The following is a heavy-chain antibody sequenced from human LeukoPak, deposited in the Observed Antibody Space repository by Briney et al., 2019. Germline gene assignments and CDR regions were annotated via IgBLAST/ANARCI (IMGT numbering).Heavy chain of an antibody. J-gene: IGHJ5*02. Sequence: SETLSLTCTVSDGSISSHYWGWIRQPPGKGLEWIGYIYYSGSTYYNPSLKSRVTISVDTSKNQFSLKLSSVTAADTAVYYCARVVRGVIIAWGQGTLVTVSS. CDR3: ARVVRGVIIA. V-gene: IGHV4-59*08. CDR2: IYYSGST. D-gene: IGHD3-10*01. CDR1: DGSISSHY.